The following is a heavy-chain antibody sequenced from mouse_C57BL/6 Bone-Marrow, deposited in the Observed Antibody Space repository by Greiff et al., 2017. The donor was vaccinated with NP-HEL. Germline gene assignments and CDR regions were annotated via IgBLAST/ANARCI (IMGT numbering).Heavy chain of an antibody. D-gene: IGHD1-1*01. J-gene: IGHJ4*01. CDR1: GYTFTSYW. CDR3: ARRYGSSLYYAMDY. Sequence: QVQLQQPGAELVMPGASVKLSCKASGYTFTSYWMHWVKQRPGQGLEWIGEIDPSDSYTNYNQKFKGKSTWTVDKSSSTAYMQLSSLTSEDSAVYYCARRYGSSLYYAMDYWGQGTSVTVSS. V-gene: IGHV1-69*01. CDR2: IDPSDSYT.